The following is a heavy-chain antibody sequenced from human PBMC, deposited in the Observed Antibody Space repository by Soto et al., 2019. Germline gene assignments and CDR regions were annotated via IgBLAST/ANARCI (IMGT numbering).Heavy chain of an antibody. J-gene: IGHJ4*02. CDR3: ARGPDYYDSSGYYEVFFDY. CDR1: GYTFTGYY. D-gene: IGHD3-22*01. Sequence: ASVKVSCKASGYTFTGYYMHWVRQAPGQGLEWMGWINAGNGNTKYSQKFQGRVTITRDTSASTAYMELSSLRSEDTAVYYCARGPDYYDSSGYYEVFFDYWGQGTLVTVSS. CDR2: INAGNGNT. V-gene: IGHV1-3*01.